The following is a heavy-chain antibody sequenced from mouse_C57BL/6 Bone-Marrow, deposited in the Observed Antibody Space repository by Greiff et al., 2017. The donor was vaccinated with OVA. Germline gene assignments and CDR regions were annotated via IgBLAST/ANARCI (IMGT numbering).Heavy chain of an antibody. V-gene: IGHV2-2*01. CDR1: GFSLTSYG. D-gene: IGHD2-3*01. CDR2: IWSGGST. CDR3: ASHRDGYFYAMDY. Sequence: VKLVESGPGLVQPSQSLSITCTVSGFSLTSYGVHWVRQSPGTGLEWLGVIWSGGSTDYNAAFISRRSISKDNSKSQVFFKMNSLQADDTAIYYCASHRDGYFYAMDYWGQGTSVTVSS. J-gene: IGHJ4*01.